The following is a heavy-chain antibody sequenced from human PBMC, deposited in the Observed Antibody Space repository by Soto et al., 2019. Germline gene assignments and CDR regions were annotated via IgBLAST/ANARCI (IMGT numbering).Heavy chain of an antibody. CDR1: GGTFSSYA. Sequence: QVQLVQSGAEVKKPGSSVKVSCKASGGTFSSYAISWVRQAPGQGLEWMGGIIPIFGTANYAQKFQGRVTITADESTSTAYMELSSLRSEDTAVYYCARPRVIVGATTSVYYYYGMDVWGQGSTVTVSS. D-gene: IGHD1-26*01. CDR2: IIPIFGTA. V-gene: IGHV1-69*01. J-gene: IGHJ6*02. CDR3: ARPRVIVGATTSVYYYYGMDV.